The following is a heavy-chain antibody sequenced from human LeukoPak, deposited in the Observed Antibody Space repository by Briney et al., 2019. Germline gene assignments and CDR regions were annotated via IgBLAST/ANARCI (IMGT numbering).Heavy chain of an antibody. CDR2: IYYSGST. Sequence: SETLSLTCTVSGGSISSSSTYWGWIRHPPGKGLEWIGSIYYSGSTYYSPSLKSRITISVDTSKNQFSLKLSSVTAADTAVYYCASQYDSSGYYYFDYWGQGTLVTVSS. D-gene: IGHD3-22*01. J-gene: IGHJ4*02. CDR3: ASQYDSSGYYYFDY. V-gene: IGHV4-39*01. CDR1: GGSISSSSTY.